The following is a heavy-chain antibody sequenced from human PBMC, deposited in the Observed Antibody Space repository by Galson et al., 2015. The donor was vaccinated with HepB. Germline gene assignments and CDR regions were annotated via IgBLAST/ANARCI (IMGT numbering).Heavy chain of an antibody. V-gene: IGHV3-23*01. CDR2: ISGSGGST. CDR1: GFTFSSYA. D-gene: IGHD2-21*01. J-gene: IGHJ5*02. CDR3: AKANRHCGCDCYHWFDP. Sequence: SLRLSCAASGFTFSSYAMSWVRQAPGKGLEWVSAISGSGGSTYYADSVKGRFTISRDNSKNTLYLQMNSLRAEDTAVYYCAKANRHCGCDCYHWFDPWGQGTLVTGSS.